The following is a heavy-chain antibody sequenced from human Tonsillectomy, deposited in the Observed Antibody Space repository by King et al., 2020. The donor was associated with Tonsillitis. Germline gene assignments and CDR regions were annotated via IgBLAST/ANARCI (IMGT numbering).Heavy chain of an antibody. CDR3: AKRYTRIVGSNSRGMDV. Sequence: VQLVESGGGLVQPGGSLRLSCAASGFTFSNYAMSWVRQAPGKGLEWVSVIYSGDSSTFYADSVKGRFTISRDDSKNMLYLQMNSLRAEDTAVYYCAKRYTRIVGSNSRGMDVWGQGTTGTVSS. J-gene: IGHJ6*02. CDR2: IYSGDSST. D-gene: IGHD3-22*01. CDR1: GFTFSNYA. V-gene: IGHV3-23*03.